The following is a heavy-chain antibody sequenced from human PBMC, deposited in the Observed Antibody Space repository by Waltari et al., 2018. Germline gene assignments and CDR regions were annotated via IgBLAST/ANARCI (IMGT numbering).Heavy chain of an antibody. J-gene: IGHJ4*02. CDR1: GFRFCGYA. CDR2: IGWNSGAI. CDR3: VKGGWGFGAFYEQH. D-gene: IGHD3-10*01. V-gene: IGHV3-9*01. Sequence: EVQLVTSGGGLVQPGRSLRLACVGSGFRFCGYALYWVRQRPGKGLEWLSGIGWNSGAIGYADSVRGRFSTYRDNARKSLYLQMGRLRPEDTALYYCVKGGWGFGAFYEQHWGQGIQVTVSS.